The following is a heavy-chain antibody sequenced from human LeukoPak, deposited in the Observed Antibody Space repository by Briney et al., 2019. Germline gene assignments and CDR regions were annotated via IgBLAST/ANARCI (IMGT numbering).Heavy chain of an antibody. J-gene: IGHJ4*02. CDR3: ARDPAQTYYYAP. CDR2: INPKNGGT. V-gene: IGHV1-2*02. D-gene: IGHD3-10*01. CDR1: GYTLTGYY. Sequence: SVKDSSKASGYTLTGYYLHGVGQPPGQGGEWVGWINPKNGGTKYAQKFQGRDTMTRDTSISTVYMELSRLTSDDTAVYSCARDPAQTYYYAPWGQGTLVTVSS.